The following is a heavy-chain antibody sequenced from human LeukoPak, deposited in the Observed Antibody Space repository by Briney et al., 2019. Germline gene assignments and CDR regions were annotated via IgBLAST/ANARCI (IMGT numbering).Heavy chain of an antibody. D-gene: IGHD4-17*01. J-gene: IGHJ4*02. CDR1: GFTFSSYA. Sequence: GRSLRLSCAASGFTFSSYAMHWVRQAPGKGLEWVAAISDDGSNKDYADSVKGRFTVSRDNSKNSLYLQMNSLRAEDTAVYYCARDYGDYVFDYWGQGTLVTVSS. CDR3: ARDYGDYVFDY. CDR2: ISDDGSNK. V-gene: IGHV3-30-3*01.